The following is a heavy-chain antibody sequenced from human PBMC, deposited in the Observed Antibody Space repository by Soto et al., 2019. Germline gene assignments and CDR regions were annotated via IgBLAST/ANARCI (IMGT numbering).Heavy chain of an antibody. D-gene: IGHD3-3*01. Sequence: SETLSLTCAVYGGSFSCYYWRWIRQPPGKGLEWIGEITHSGSTNYNPSLKSRVTISVDTSKKQFSLKLSSVTAADTAVYYCARGPQRFSDDYWGQGTLVTVSS. V-gene: IGHV4-34*01. CDR1: GGSFSCYY. CDR3: ARGPQRFSDDY. J-gene: IGHJ4*02. CDR2: ITHSGST.